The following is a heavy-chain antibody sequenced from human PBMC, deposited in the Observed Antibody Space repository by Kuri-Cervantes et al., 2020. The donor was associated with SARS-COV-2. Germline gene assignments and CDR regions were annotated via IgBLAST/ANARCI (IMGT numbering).Heavy chain of an antibody. V-gene: IGHV4-59*12. D-gene: IGHD5-18*01. Sequence: GSLRLSCTVSGGSISTYYWSWIRQPPGKGLEWIGYLYYSGSTNYNPSLKSRVAISVDTSKNQFSLRLTSVTAADTAVYYCARDVVHTYGWRVFDYWGQGSLVTVSS. CDR1: GGSISTYY. CDR2: LYYSGST. J-gene: IGHJ4*02. CDR3: ARDVVHTYGWRVFDY.